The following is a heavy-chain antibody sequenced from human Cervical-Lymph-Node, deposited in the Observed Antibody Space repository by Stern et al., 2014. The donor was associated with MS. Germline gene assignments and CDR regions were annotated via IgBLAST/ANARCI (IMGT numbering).Heavy chain of an antibody. CDR2: IYPGDSDT. D-gene: IGHD1-20*01. V-gene: IGHV5-51*03. J-gene: IGHJ3*02. CDR3: ARRGITGSIQDAFDI. Sequence: EVQLLESGTEVKKPGESLKLSCKGSGYSFTSYWIAWVRQMPGKGLECVGIIYPGDSDTTYSPSFEGRVTISAGKSSSTAYLEWSGLKASDTAMYYCARRGITGSIQDAFDIWGQGTMVTVSS. CDR1: GYSFTSYW.